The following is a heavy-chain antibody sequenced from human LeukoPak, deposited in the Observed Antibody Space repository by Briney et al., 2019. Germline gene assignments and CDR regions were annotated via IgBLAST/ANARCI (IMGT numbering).Heavy chain of an antibody. CDR3: AADPISSYYYGSGSFDY. CDR1: GFTFTSSA. V-gene: IGHV1-58*01. J-gene: IGHJ4*02. Sequence: ASVKVSCKASGFTFTSSAVQWVRQARGQRLEWIGWIVVGSGNTNYAQKFQERVTITRDMSTSTAYMELSSLRSEDTAVYYCAADPISSYYYGSGSFDYWGQGTLVTVSS. CDR2: IVVGSGNT. D-gene: IGHD3-10*01.